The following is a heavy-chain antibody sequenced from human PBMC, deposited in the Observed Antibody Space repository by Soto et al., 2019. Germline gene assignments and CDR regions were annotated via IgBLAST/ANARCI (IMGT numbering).Heavy chain of an antibody. V-gene: IGHV1-69*01. Sequence: QVQLVQSGAEVKKPGASVKVSCKASGYTFTDYYMHWLRQAPGQGLEWMGWIIPIFGTANYAQKFQGGVTITADESTSTAYMELSSLRSEDTAVYYCARERVTMVRGSFDYWGQGTLVTVSS. J-gene: IGHJ4*02. CDR3: ARERVTMVRGSFDY. CDR2: IIPIFGTA. CDR1: GYTFTDYY. D-gene: IGHD3-10*01.